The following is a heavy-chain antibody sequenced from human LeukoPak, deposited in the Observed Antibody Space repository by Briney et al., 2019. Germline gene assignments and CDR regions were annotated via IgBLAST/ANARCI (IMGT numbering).Heavy chain of an antibody. J-gene: IGHJ5*02. V-gene: IGHV1-2*02. D-gene: IGHD4-17*01. CDR1: GYRFRDHY. CDR2: INPNSGGT. Sequence: ASVKVSCKAYGYRFRDHYMHWVRQAPGQGLEYLGWINPNSGGTNYAQKFQGRVTLTRDTSIDTAYIHLDSLTSDDTAVYFCARGYFGDYVLDTWGQGTLVTVSS. CDR3: ARGYFGDYVLDT.